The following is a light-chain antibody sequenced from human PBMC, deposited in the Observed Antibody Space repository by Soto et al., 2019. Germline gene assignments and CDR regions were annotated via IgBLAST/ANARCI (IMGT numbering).Light chain of an antibody. J-gene: IGKJ1*01. CDR2: GAS. Sequence: EIVLTQSPGTLSLSPGERATLSCRASQSVSSSYLAWYQQKPGQAPRLLIDGASSRATGIPDRFSGSGSGIDFTLTISRLEPEDFAVYYCQQYGSSPWTVGQGTKVEIK. CDR1: QSVSSSY. CDR3: QQYGSSPWT. V-gene: IGKV3-20*01.